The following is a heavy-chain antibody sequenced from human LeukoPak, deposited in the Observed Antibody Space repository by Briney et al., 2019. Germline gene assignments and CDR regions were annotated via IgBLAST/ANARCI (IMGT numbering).Heavy chain of an antibody. CDR3: ARGRPHGNDY. V-gene: IGHV3-23*01. J-gene: IGHJ4*02. D-gene: IGHD4-23*01. CDR1: GFTFSSYA. Sequence: GGSLRLSCAASGFTFSSYAMSWVRQSPGKGLEWVSVIGRGGGATYYADSVKGRFTISRDNSKNTLYLQMNSLRVEDTAVYYCARGRPHGNDYWGQGTLVTVSS. CDR2: IGRGGGAT.